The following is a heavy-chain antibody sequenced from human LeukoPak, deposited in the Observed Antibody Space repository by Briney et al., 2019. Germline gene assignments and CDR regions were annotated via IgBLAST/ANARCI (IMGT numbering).Heavy chain of an antibody. CDR1: GFTFSSYG. J-gene: IGHJ4*02. CDR2: IRYDGSNK. V-gene: IGHV3-30*02. D-gene: IGHD6-13*01. CDR3: AKDGIFSGGSGWYDY. Sequence: GGSLRLFCAASGFTFSSYGMHWVRQAPGKGLEWVAFIRYDGSNKYYADSVKGRFTISRGNSKNTLYLQMNSLRAEDTAVYYCAKDGIFSGGSGWYDYWGQGTLVTVSS.